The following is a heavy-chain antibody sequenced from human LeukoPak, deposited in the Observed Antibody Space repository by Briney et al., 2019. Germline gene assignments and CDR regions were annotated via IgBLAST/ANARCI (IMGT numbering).Heavy chain of an antibody. V-gene: IGHV1-69*13. CDR1: GGTFSSYA. CDR3: ARDLIVPAAMVVYYYGMDV. D-gene: IGHD2-2*01. J-gene: IGHJ6*02. Sequence: GASVKVSCKASGGTFSSYAISWVRQAPGQGLEWMGGIIPIFGTANYAQKFQGRVTITADESTSTAYMELSSLRSEDTAVYYCARDLIVPAAMVVYYYGMDVWGQGTTVTVSS. CDR2: IIPIFGTA.